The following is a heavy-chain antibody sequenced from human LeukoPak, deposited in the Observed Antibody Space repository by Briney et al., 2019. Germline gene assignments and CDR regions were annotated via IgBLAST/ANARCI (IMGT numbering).Heavy chain of an antibody. CDR3: AREVGYDPFEY. CDR2: INSDGSSA. V-gene: IGHV3-74*01. Sequence: PGGSLRLSCAASGFTFSYYWMHWVRQAPGKGLVWVSRINSDGSSASYADSVKGRFTISRDNAKNTLYLQMNSLRAEDTAVYYCAREVGYDPFEYWGQGTLVTVSS. J-gene: IGHJ4*02. CDR1: GFTFSYYW. D-gene: IGHD5-12*01.